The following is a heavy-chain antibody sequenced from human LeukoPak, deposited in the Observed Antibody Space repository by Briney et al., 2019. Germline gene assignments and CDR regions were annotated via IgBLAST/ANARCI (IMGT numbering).Heavy chain of an antibody. V-gene: IGHV3-33*06. Sequence: PGRSLRLSCAASGFTFSSYGMHWVRQAPGKGLECVAVIWYDGSNKYYADSVKGRFTISRDTSKNTLYLQMNSLRTEDTAMYYCAKADSSDWYNLDFWGQGTLVTVST. D-gene: IGHD6-19*01. J-gene: IGHJ4*02. CDR2: IWYDGSNK. CDR1: GFTFSSYG. CDR3: AKADSSDWYNLDF.